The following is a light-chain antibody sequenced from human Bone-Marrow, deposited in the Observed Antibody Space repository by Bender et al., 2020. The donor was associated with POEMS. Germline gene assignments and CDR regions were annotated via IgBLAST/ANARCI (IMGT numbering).Light chain of an antibody. Sequence: SYVLTQPPSVSVAPGQTARITCVGNNVGSRSVHWYQQKPGQAPVVVIYQDTKRPSGIPERFSGSNSGNTATLTISGTQAMDEADYYCQAWDSGAVVFGGGTKLTVL. CDR3: QAWDSGAVV. CDR2: QDT. CDR1: NVGSRS. J-gene: IGLJ2*01. V-gene: IGLV3-1*01.